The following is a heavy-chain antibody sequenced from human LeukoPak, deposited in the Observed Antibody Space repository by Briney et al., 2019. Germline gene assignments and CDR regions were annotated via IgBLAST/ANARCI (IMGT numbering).Heavy chain of an antibody. J-gene: IGHJ4*02. CDR3: ARAKGSLQD. Sequence: PGGSLRLSCAASGFTFSSYWMHWVRQVPGKGLVWVSRINSDGGSTTYADSAKGRFTISRDNAKNMLYLQMNSLRAEDTAVYYCARAKGSLQDWGQGTLVTVSS. D-gene: IGHD3-10*01. CDR2: INSDGGST. CDR1: GFTFSSYW. V-gene: IGHV3-74*01.